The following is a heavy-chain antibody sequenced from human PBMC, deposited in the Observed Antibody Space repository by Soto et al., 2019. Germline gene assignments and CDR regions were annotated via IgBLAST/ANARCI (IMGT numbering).Heavy chain of an antibody. CDR1: GFTFTSSA. Sequence: ASVKVSCKASGFTFTSSAVQWVRQARGQRLEWIGWIVVGSGNTNYAQKFQERVTITRDMSTSTAYMELSSLRSEDTAVYYCAASPEVYCSSTSRYPRGGYNWFDPWGQGTLVTVSS. D-gene: IGHD2-2*01. J-gene: IGHJ5*02. CDR3: AASPEVYCSSTSRYPRGGYNWFDP. CDR2: IVVGSGNT. V-gene: IGHV1-58*01.